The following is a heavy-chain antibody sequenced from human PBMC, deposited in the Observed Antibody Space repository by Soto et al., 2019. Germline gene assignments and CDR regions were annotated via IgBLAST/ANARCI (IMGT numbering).Heavy chain of an antibody. Sequence: SETLCVTCTVAGGSISSYYLSWIRPPPGKGLEWIGYIYYSGSTNYNPSLKSRVTISVDTSKNQFSLKLSSVTAADTAVYYCARSPLNSVIHPYYFDYWGQGTLVTVSS. CDR2: IYYSGST. CDR1: GGSISSYY. D-gene: IGHD3-16*02. CDR3: ARSPLNSVIHPYYFDY. J-gene: IGHJ4*02. V-gene: IGHV4-59*01.